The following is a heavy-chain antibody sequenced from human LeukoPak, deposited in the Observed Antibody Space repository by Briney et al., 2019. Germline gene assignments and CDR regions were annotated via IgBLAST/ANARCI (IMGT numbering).Heavy chain of an antibody. Sequence: SETLSLTCTVSGGSISRYYWSWIRQPPGKGLEWIGHIYYSGSTNYNPSLKSRVTISVDTSKNQFSLQLSSVTAADTAVYYCARGSYGGDAFDIWGQGTMVTVSS. J-gene: IGHJ3*02. CDR3: ARGSYGGDAFDI. D-gene: IGHD4/OR15-4a*01. V-gene: IGHV4-59*01. CDR1: GGSISRYY. CDR2: IYYSGST.